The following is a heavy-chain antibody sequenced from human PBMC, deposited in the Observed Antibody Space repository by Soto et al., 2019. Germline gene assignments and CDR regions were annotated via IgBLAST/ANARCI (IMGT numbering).Heavy chain of an antibody. CDR1: GFTFSSYA. CDR2: ISYDGSNK. D-gene: IGHD2-8*01. Sequence: HPGGSLRLSCAASGFTFSSYAMHWVRQAPGKGLEWVAVISYDGSNKYYADSVKGRFTISRDNSKNTLYLQMNSLRAEDTAVYYCARDGAASNGVQNWFDPWGQGTLVTVSS. J-gene: IGHJ5*02. V-gene: IGHV3-30-3*01. CDR3: ARDGAASNGVQNWFDP.